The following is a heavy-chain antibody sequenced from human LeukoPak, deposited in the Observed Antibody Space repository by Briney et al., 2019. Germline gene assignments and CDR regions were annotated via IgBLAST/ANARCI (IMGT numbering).Heavy chain of an antibody. D-gene: IGHD2-21*01. CDR3: ARSVSWGLLVRDDAFDI. CDR2: IHYSGST. Sequence: SETLSLTCTVSGGSISSYHWIWIRQPPGKGLEWIGYIHYSGSTNYNPSLKSRVTTSVDTSKKQFSLKLRSVTAADTAVYYCARSVSWGLLVRDDAFDIWGQGTKVTVSS. J-gene: IGHJ3*02. CDR1: GGSISSYH. V-gene: IGHV4-59*08.